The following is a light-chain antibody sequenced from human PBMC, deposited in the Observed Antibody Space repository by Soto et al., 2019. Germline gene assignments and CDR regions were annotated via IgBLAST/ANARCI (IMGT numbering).Light chain of an antibody. J-gene: IGKJ2*01. V-gene: IGKV3-11*01. CDR1: QSVSRY. Sequence: VLTQSPATLSLSPGERATLSCRASQSVSRYFAWYQQKPGQAPRLLIYDTSNRATGIPARFSGSGSGTDFTLTISSLEPEDFAVYYCQQHSNWPLYTFGQGTKLELK. CDR2: DTS. CDR3: QQHSNWPLYT.